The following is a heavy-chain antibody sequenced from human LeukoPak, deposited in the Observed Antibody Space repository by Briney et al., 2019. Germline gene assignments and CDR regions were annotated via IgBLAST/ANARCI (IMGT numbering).Heavy chain of an antibody. Sequence: GGSLRLSCAASGFTFDDYGMSWVRQAPGKGLEWVSGINWNGGSTGYADSVKGRFTISRDNAKNSLYLQMNSLRAEDTALYYCARTPTSCYVCSDAFDIWGQGAMVTVSS. J-gene: IGHJ3*02. D-gene: IGHD2-2*01. V-gene: IGHV3-20*04. CDR1: GFTFDDYG. CDR2: INWNGGST. CDR3: ARTPTSCYVCSDAFDI.